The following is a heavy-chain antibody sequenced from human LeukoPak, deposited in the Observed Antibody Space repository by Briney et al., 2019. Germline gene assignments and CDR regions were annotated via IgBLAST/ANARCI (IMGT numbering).Heavy chain of an antibody. J-gene: IGHJ4*02. Sequence: PGGSLRLSCAASGFTFSSYSMNWVRQAPGKGLEWVSSISSSSSYIYYADSVKGRFTISRDNAKNSLYLQMNSLRAEDTAVYYCARIKAQYYHDSSGYYIDYWGQGTLVTVSS. CDR3: ARIKAQYYHDSSGYYIDY. CDR1: GFTFSSYS. CDR2: ISSSSSYI. D-gene: IGHD3-22*01. V-gene: IGHV3-21*01.